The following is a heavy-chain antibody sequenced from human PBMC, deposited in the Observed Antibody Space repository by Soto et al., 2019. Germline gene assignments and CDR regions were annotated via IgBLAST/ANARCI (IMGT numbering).Heavy chain of an antibody. Sequence: ASVKVSYKASGYTFTGYYMHWVRQAPGQGLEWMGWINPNSGGTNYAQKFQGRVTMTRDTSISTAYMELSRLRSDDTAVYYCAREAAAGTISDYYYYYGMDVWGQGTTVTVSS. D-gene: IGHD6-13*01. CDR3: AREAAAGTISDYYYYYGMDV. J-gene: IGHJ6*02. V-gene: IGHV1-2*02. CDR1: GYTFTGYY. CDR2: INPNSGGT.